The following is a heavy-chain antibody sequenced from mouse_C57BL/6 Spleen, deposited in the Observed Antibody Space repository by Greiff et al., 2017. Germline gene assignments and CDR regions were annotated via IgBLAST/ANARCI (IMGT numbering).Heavy chain of an antibody. CDR1: GFTFTDYY. CDR2: IRNKANGYTT. Sequence: EVHLVESGGGLVQPGGSLSLSCAASGFTFTDYYMSWVRQPPGKALEWLGFIRNKANGYTTEYSASVKGRFTISRDNSQSILYLQMNALRAEDSATYYCARYKGLFDYWGQGTTLTVSS. D-gene: IGHD3-3*01. J-gene: IGHJ2*01. CDR3: ARYKGLFDY. V-gene: IGHV7-3*01.